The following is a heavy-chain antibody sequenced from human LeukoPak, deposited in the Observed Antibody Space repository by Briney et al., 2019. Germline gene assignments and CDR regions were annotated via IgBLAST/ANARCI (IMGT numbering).Heavy chain of an antibody. Sequence: AGGSLRLSCTPSGFTFGESVMSWFRQAPGKGLEWVGFIRSKRYGGTTQYAASVKGRFTISRDDSKSIAYLQMNSLKTEDTAVYFCARSYDVLAAYFPPDYWGQGTLVTVSS. V-gene: IGHV3-49*03. CDR2: IRSKRYGGTT. CDR3: ARSYDVLAAYFPPDY. D-gene: IGHD3-9*01. CDR1: GFTFGESV. J-gene: IGHJ4*02.